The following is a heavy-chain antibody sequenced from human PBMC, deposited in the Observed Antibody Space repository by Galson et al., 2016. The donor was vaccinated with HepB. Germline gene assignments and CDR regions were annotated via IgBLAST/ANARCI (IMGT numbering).Heavy chain of an antibody. Sequence: SLRLSCAASGFTFDDYGMTWFRQAPGQGLEWVGMIRSKAYGGTTEYAAFVKGRFSISRDDSKSIAYLQMNSLKTEDTAVYYCTRGGADGKVFDLWGQGTMVSVSS. CDR1: GFTFDDYG. V-gene: IGHV3-49*03. CDR3: TRGGADGKVFDL. D-gene: IGHD4-23*01. J-gene: IGHJ3*01. CDR2: IRSKAYGGTT.